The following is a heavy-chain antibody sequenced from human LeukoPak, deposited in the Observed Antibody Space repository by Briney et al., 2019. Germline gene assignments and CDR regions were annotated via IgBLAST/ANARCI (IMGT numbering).Heavy chain of an antibody. D-gene: IGHD4/OR15-4a*01. CDR3: AKDPRQVRAAWFDP. CDR2: ISGSGGST. V-gene: IGHV3-23*01. CDR1: GFTFSSYV. Sequence: GGSLRLSCAASGFTFSSYVMSWVRQAPGKGLEWVSAISGSGGSTYYADSVKGRFTISRDNSKNTLYLQMNSLRAEDTAVYYCAKDPRQVRAAWFDPWGQGTLVTVSS. J-gene: IGHJ5*02.